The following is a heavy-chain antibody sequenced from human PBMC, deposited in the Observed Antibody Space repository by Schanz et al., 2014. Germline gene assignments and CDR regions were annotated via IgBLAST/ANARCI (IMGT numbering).Heavy chain of an antibody. CDR1: GGSISSGTYY. Sequence: QVQLQESGPGLVKPSQTLSLTCIVSGGSISSGTYYWSWLRQPAGKGLEWIGRIYTSGSTNYNPSLKSRGTIPLDTSKTQFSLKLSSVTAADTAVYYCAREPLSGYNWFDPWGQGSLVTVSS. V-gene: IGHV4-61*02. CDR2: IYTSGST. CDR3: AREPLSGYNWFDP. J-gene: IGHJ5*02. D-gene: IGHD6-25*01.